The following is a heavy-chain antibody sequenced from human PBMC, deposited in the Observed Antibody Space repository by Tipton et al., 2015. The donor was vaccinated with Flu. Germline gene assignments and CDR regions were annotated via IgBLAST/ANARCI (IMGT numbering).Heavy chain of an antibody. CDR1: GDSISSDYF. V-gene: IGHV4-38-2*02. Sequence: TLSLTCTVSGDSISSDYFWVWIRQPPGKGLEWIATFHRSGTTKYNPSLKSRVTISVDTSKNQFSLEMRSVTAADMAVYYCARQDFSNYVSDPKNWFDRWDQGTLVTVSS. CDR2: FHRSGTT. J-gene: IGHJ5*02. CDR3: ARQDFSNYVSDPKNWFDR. D-gene: IGHD4-11*01.